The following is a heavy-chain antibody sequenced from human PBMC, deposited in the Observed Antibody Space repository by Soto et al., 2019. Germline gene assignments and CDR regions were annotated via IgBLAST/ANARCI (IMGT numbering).Heavy chain of an antibody. J-gene: IGHJ3*02. CDR3: ARGSEAFDI. Sequence: GATAKVRCKASGSAIASSYINSARQATGQGLEWMGWMNPNSGNTGYAQKFQGRVTMTRNTSISTAYMELSSLRSADTAVYYCARGSEAFDIWGQGTMVTVSS. CDR2: MNPNSGNT. CDR1: GSAIASSY. V-gene: IGHV1-8*01.